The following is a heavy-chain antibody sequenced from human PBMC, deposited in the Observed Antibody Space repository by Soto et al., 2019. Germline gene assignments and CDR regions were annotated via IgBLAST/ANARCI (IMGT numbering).Heavy chain of an antibody. D-gene: IGHD2-15*01. CDR2: IYYSGST. V-gene: IGHV4-59*01. CDR1: GGSISSYY. J-gene: IGHJ4*02. CDR3: ARVMVVAQHALIDY. Sequence: QVQLQESGPGLVKPSETLSLTCTVSGGSISSYYWSWIRQPPGKGLEWIGYIYYSGSTNYNPSLKSRATISVDTSKNQFSLKLSSVTAADTAVYYCARVMVVAQHALIDYWGQGTLVTVSS.